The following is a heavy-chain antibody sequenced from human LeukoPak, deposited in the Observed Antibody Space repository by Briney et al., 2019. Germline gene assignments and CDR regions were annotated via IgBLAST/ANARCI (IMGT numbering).Heavy chain of an antibody. Sequence: GGSLRLSCAASGFTFTNYAMSWVRQAPGKGLEWVSVIRGDGSSTYYADSMKGRFTISRDNSKNTLYLQMNSLRAEDTAVYYCALMEDYYDSSGYYGLLDYWGQGTLVTVPS. V-gene: IGHV3-23*01. CDR2: IRGDGSST. J-gene: IGHJ4*02. CDR3: ALMEDYYDSSGYYGLLDY. CDR1: GFTFTNYA. D-gene: IGHD3-22*01.